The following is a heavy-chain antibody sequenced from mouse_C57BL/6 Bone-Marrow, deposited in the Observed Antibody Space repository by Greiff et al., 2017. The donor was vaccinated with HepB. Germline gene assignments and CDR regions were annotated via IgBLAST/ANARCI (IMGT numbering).Heavy chain of an antibody. D-gene: IGHD1-1*01. CDR2: ISSGGDYI. CDR1: GFTFSSYA. J-gene: IGHJ2*01. Sequence: EVKLVESGEGLVKPGGSLKLSCAASGFTFSSYAMSWVRQTPEKRLEWVAYISSGGDYIYYADTVKGRFTISRENARNTLYLQMSSLKSEDTAMYYCTRDYYGSRGNFDYWGQGTTLTVSS. CDR3: TRDYYGSRGNFDY. V-gene: IGHV5-9-1*02.